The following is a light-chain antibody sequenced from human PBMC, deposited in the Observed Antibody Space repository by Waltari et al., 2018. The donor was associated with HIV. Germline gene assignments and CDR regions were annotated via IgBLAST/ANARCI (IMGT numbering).Light chain of an antibody. J-gene: IGKJ1*01. CDR2: CPS. V-gene: IGKV3-15*01. CDR1: KSISSN. Sequence: EILMTQSPATLSVSPGEEVTFSCRPSKSISSNFAWYQQNTGQGPSLLIYCPSTRAAGFPARFTGSGAGTEFTLTISNLQSEDFAIYYCQQFHNWPRTFGQGTKVEIK. CDR3: QQFHNWPRT.